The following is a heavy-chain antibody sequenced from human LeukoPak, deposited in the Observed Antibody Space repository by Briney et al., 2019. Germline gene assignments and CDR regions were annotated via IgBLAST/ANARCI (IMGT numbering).Heavy chain of an antibody. V-gene: IGHV3-30*02. Sequence: GGSPRLSCAASGFTFSNYGMHWVRQAPGKGLEWVAFIRYDGSNKYYADSVKGRFTISRDNSKNTLCLLMNSLRAEDTAVYYCAKDYCSSTSCYATYWGQGTLVTVSS. CDR3: AKDYCSSTSCYATY. CDR2: IRYDGSNK. D-gene: IGHD2-2*01. J-gene: IGHJ4*02. CDR1: GFTFSNYG.